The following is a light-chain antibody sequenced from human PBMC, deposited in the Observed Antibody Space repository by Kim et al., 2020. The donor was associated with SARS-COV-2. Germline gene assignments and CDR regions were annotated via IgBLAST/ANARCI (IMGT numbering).Light chain of an antibody. V-gene: IGLV10-54*04. CDR3: AAWDSSLSAWV. CDR2: RNN. CDR1: NNNVRHQG. J-gene: IGLJ3*02. Sequence: QTATLTCTGNNNNVRHQGATWLQQHQGHPPKLLSYRNNNRPSVISERFSASRSGNKASLTITGLQPEDEADYYCAAWDSSLSAWVFGGGTQLTVL.